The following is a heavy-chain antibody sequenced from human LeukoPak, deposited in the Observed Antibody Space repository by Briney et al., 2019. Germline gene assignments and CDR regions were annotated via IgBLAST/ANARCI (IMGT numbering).Heavy chain of an antibody. V-gene: IGHV3-21*01. Sequence: GGSLRLSCAASGFTFSSYSMNWVRQAPGKGLEWVSSISSSSSYIYYADSVKGRFTISRDNAKNSLYLQMNSLRAEDTAVYYCAREKVTMVRGVRQSNYFDYWGQGTLSPSPQ. CDR1: GFTFSSYS. D-gene: IGHD3-10*01. CDR2: ISSSSSYI. J-gene: IGHJ4*02. CDR3: AREKVTMVRGVRQSNYFDY.